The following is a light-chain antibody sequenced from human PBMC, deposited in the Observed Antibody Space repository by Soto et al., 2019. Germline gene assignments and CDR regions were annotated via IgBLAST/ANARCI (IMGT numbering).Light chain of an antibody. V-gene: IGLV1-47*01. CDR3: ATWDDSLSGWV. CDR2: RNN. Sequence: QSVLTQPPSASGTPGQRVTICCSGSSSNIGSNYVYWYQQLPGTAPKLLIYRNNQRPSGVPDRFSGSKSGTSASLAISALRSEDEADYYCATWDDSLSGWVFGGGTKLTVL. J-gene: IGLJ3*02. CDR1: SSNIGSNY.